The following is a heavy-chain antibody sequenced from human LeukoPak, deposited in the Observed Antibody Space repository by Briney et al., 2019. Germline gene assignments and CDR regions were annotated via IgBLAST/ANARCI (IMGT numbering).Heavy chain of an antibody. J-gene: IGHJ4*02. CDR2: INPNSGGT. V-gene: IGHV1-2*02. CDR3: ARDIFLTAGGSTSED. D-gene: IGHD2-2*01. CDR1: GYTFTGYY. Sequence: ASVKVSCKASGYTFTGYYMHWVRQSPGQGLEWMGWINPNSGGTNYAQKFQGRVTMTRDTSISTAYMELSRLRSDDTAVYYCARDIFLTAGGSTSEDWGQGTLVTVSS.